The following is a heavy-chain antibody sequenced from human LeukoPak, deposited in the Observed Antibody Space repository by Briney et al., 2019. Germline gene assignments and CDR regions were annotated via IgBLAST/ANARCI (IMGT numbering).Heavy chain of an antibody. Sequence: PSQTLSLTCTVSGGSITSGGYYWSWVPQHPGKGLEWIADIYYIGSTSDNPSLNSRVTISVDTSKNQFSLKLSSVTAADTAVYYCARARYVNSFYAFDIWGQGTLVTVSS. CDR1: GGSITSGGYY. D-gene: IGHD3-9*01. CDR3: ARARYVNSFYAFDI. CDR2: IYYIGST. V-gene: IGHV4-31*02. J-gene: IGHJ3*02.